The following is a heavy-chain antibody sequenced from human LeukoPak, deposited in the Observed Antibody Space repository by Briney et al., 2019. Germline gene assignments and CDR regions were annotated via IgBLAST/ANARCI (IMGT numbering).Heavy chain of an antibody. Sequence: GGSLRLSCAASGFTFDDYAMHWVRQAPGKGLEWVSGISWNSGSIGYADSVKGRFTISRDNAKNTLYLQMNSLRAEDTAVYYCAREWELDYWGQGTLVTVSS. CDR3: AREWELDY. V-gene: IGHV3-9*01. CDR1: GFTFDDYA. CDR2: ISWNSGSI. D-gene: IGHD1-26*01. J-gene: IGHJ4*02.